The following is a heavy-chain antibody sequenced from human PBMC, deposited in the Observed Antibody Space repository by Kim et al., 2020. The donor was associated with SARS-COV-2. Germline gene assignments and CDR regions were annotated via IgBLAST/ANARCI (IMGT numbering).Heavy chain of an antibody. J-gene: IGHJ4*02. CDR3: AKDYSSGYYFFDF. Sequence: GGSLRLSCAASGFTFSNYALSWVRQAPGKGLEWVSAISGSGGSTYYADSAKGRITVSRDNSKNTLYLQINSLRAEDTAIYYCAKDYSSGYYFFDFWGQGT. D-gene: IGHD3-22*01. V-gene: IGHV3-23*01. CDR2: ISGSGGST. CDR1: GFTFSNYA.